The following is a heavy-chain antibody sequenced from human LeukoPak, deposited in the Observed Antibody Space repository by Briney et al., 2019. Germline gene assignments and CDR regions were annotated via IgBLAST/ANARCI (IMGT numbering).Heavy chain of an antibody. CDR3: ARDNYYDSSGYSYP. Sequence: SETLSLTCTVSGYSISSSSYYWGWIRQPPGKGLEWIGSIYYSGSTYYNPSLKSRVTISVDTSKNQFSLKLSSVTAADTAVYYCARDNYYDSSGYSYPWGQGTLVTVSS. V-gene: IGHV4-39*07. D-gene: IGHD3-22*01. J-gene: IGHJ5*02. CDR1: GYSISSSSYY. CDR2: IYYSGST.